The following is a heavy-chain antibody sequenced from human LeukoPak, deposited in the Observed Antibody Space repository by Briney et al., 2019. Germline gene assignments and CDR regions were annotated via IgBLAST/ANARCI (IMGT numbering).Heavy chain of an antibody. D-gene: IGHD2-2*01. CDR2: INPNSGGT. CDR3: ARGYCSSTSCYHFDY. J-gene: IGHJ4*02. CDR1: VYTFTGYY. Sequence: ASVKVSCKASVYTFTGYYMHWVRQAPGQGLEWMGWINPNSGGTNYSQKFQGRVTMTRDTSISTAYMELSRLRSDATAVYYCARGYCSSTSCYHFDYWGQGTLVTVSS. V-gene: IGHV1-2*02.